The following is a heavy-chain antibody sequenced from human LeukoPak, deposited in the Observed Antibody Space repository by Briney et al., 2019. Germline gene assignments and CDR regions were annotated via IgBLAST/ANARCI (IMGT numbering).Heavy chain of an antibody. Sequence: GGSLRLSCAASGFTFSSYSMNWVRQAPGKGLEWVSSISSSNYIYYADSMKGRFTISRDNAQNSLYLQMNSLRAEDTAVYYCARRLEYYYGMDVWGQGTTVTVSS. J-gene: IGHJ6*02. CDR2: ISSSNYI. D-gene: IGHD3-22*01. V-gene: IGHV3-21*01. CDR1: GFTFSSYS. CDR3: ARRLEYYYGMDV.